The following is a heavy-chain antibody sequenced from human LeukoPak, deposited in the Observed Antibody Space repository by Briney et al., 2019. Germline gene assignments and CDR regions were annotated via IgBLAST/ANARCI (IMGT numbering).Heavy chain of an antibody. CDR2: IIPIFGTA. CDR1: GGTFSSYA. CDR3: ARDLDPLEHIVVVTAIHGDYYYGMDV. D-gene: IGHD2-21*02. J-gene: IGHJ6*02. V-gene: IGHV1-69*13. Sequence: SVNVSCTASGGTFSSYAISWVRQAPGQGLEWMGGIIPIFGTANYAQKFQGRVTITADESTSTAYMELSSLRSEDTAVYYCARDLDPLEHIVVVTAIHGDYYYGMDVWGQGTTVTVSS.